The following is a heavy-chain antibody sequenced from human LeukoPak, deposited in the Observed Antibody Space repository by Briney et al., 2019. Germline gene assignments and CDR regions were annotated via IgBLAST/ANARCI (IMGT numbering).Heavy chain of an antibody. V-gene: IGHV4-34*01. CDR3: ARGAAGPYYYYYMDV. D-gene: IGHD6-13*01. CDR1: GGSFSGYY. J-gene: IGHJ6*03. Sequence: PSETLSLTCAVYGGSFSGYYWGWIRQPPGKGLEWIGSIYYSGSTYYNPSLKSRVTISVDTSKNQFSLKLSSVTAADTAVYYCARGAAGPYYYYYMDVWGKGTTVTVSS. CDR2: IYYSGST.